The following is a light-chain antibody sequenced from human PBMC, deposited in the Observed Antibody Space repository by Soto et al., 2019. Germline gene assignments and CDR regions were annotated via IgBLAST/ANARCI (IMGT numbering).Light chain of an antibody. V-gene: IGLV2-11*01. CDR2: DVS. CDR3: CSYAGSSLGV. CDR1: SSDVGGYNY. J-gene: IGLJ3*02. Sequence: QSALTQPRSVSGSPGQSVTISCTGTSSDVGGYNYVSWYQQHPGKAPKLVIYDVSKRPSGVPDRFSGSKSGNTASLTISGLQAEDEADYYCCSYAGSSLGVFGGGTKLTV.